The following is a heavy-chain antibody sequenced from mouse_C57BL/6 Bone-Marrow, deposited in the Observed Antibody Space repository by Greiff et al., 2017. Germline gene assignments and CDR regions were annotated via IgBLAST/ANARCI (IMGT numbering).Heavy chain of an antibody. CDR2: IYPGGGYT. Sequence: QVQLKQSGAELVRPGTSVKMSCKASGYTFTNYWIGWAKQRPGHGLEWIGDIYPGGGYTNYNEKFKGKATLTADKSSSTAYMQLSSLTSEDSAIYYCAREGDAFTYFDYWGQGTTLTVSS. V-gene: IGHV1-63*01. CDR3: AREGDAFTYFDY. CDR1: GYTFTNYW. J-gene: IGHJ2*01.